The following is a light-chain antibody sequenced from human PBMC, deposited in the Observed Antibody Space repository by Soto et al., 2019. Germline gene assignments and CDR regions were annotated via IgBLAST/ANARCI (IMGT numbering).Light chain of an antibody. Sequence: EIVLTQSPGTLSLSPGERATLSCRASQSVSSSYLAWYQQKPGQAPRLLIYGASSRATGIPDRFSGSGSGTEVTLTISRLEPEDFAVYYCQQYGSSPGFTFGPGTKVDIK. J-gene: IGKJ3*01. CDR2: GAS. CDR1: QSVSSSY. V-gene: IGKV3-20*01. CDR3: QQYGSSPGFT.